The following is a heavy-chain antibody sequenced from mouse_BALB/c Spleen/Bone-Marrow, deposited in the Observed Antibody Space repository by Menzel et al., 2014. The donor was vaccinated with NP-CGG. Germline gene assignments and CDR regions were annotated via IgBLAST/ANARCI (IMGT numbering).Heavy chain of an antibody. Sequence: VQLQQSGPELIKPGASVKMSCKASGYTFTSYVIHWVKQKPGQGLKWIGYINPYNDGTKYNEKFKGKATLTSDKSSSTAYVDLSSLASEDSAVYYCVRGVYYDYDEGALDYGGQGTSVTVSS. CDR3: VRGVYYDYDEGALDY. V-gene: IGHV1-14*01. D-gene: IGHD2-4*01. CDR1: GYTFTSYV. CDR2: INPYNDGT. J-gene: IGHJ4*01.